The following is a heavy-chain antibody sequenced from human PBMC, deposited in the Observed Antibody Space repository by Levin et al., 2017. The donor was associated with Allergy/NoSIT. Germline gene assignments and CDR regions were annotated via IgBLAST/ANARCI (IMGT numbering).Heavy chain of an antibody. Sequence: KLGESLKISCEGSGYSFSTYWIGWVRQMPGKGLEWMGVIYPGDSDTRYGPSFQGQVTISADKSINTLYLQWNSLKASDSAMYYCARLYKSGRHFDYWGQGTLVTVSS. CDR3: ARLYKSGRHFDY. J-gene: IGHJ4*02. D-gene: IGHD5-12*01. V-gene: IGHV5-51*01. CDR2: IYPGDSDT. CDR1: GYSFSTYW.